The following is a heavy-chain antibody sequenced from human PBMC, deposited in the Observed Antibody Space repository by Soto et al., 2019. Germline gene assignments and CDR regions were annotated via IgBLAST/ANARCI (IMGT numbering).Heavy chain of an antibody. V-gene: IGHV3-48*02. CDR3: AKGPHTNVGWPYYFES. Sequence: SLRLSCVASGFSLANYPMTWVRQTPGKGLEWISYSSPRGDTIYYADSVEGRFTISRDNARNSLSLHMSSLRDEDSALYYCAKGPHTNVGWPYYFESWGQGVPVTVSS. J-gene: IGHJ4*02. D-gene: IGHD6-19*01. CDR2: SSPRGDTI. CDR1: GFSLANYP.